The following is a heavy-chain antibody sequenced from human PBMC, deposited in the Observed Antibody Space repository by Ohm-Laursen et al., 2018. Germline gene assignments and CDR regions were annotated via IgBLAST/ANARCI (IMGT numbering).Heavy chain of an antibody. CDR1: GFTFSDYY. V-gene: IGHV3-11*04. D-gene: IGHD5-24*01. CDR2: ISSSGTTK. CDR3: ARDRWPEKYVDL. J-gene: IGHJ2*01. Sequence: SLRLSCAASGFTFSDYYMSWIRQAPGKGLEWASYISSSGTTKYYADSVKGRFTISRDNANKSLYLQMNSLRAEDTAVYYCARDRWPEKYVDLWDRGNLVTVSS.